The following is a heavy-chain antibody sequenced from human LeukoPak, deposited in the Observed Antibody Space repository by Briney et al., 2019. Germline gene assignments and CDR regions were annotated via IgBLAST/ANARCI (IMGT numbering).Heavy chain of an antibody. D-gene: IGHD2-8*01. CDR2: INHSGST. CDR1: GGSFSGYY. V-gene: IGHV4-34*01. CDR3: ARESPYCTNGVCYYMDV. J-gene: IGHJ6*03. Sequence: NPSETLSLTCAVYGGSFSGYYWSWIRQPPGKGLEWIGEINHSGSTNYNPSLKSRVTISVDTSKNQFPLKLSSVTAADTAVYYCARESPYCTNGVCYYMDVWGKGTTVTVSS.